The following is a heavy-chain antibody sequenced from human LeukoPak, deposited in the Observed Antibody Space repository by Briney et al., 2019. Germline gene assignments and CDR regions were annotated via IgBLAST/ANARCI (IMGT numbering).Heavy chain of an antibody. D-gene: IGHD5-12*01. Sequence: GGSLRLSCAASGFTFSSYGMHWVRQAPGKGLEWVAVIWYDGSDKYYADSVKGRFTISRDNSKNTLYLQMNSLRAEDTAVYYCAGDGGGYESPLIDYWGQGTLVTVSS. CDR1: GFTFSSYG. J-gene: IGHJ4*02. CDR2: IWYDGSDK. V-gene: IGHV3-33*01. CDR3: AGDGGGYESPLIDY.